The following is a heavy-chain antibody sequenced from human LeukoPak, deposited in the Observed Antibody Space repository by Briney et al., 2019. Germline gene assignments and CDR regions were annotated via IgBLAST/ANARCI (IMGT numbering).Heavy chain of an antibody. CDR3: ARLGGSMRQDNWFDP. CDR1: GYTFTGYY. Sequence: GASVKVSCKASGYTFTGYYMHWVQQAPGQGLEWMGWINPNSGGTNYAQKFQGRVTMTRDTSISTAYMELSRLRSDDTAVYYCARLGGSMRQDNWFDPWGQGTLVTVSS. V-gene: IGHV1-2*02. CDR2: INPNSGGT. J-gene: IGHJ5*02. D-gene: IGHD1-26*01.